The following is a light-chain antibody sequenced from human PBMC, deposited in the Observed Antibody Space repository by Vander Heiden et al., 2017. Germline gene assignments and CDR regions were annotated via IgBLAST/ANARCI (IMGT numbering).Light chain of an antibody. CDR1: QSISNF. J-gene: IGKJ4*02. V-gene: IGKV1-39*01. CDR2: SAS. Sequence: DIQLTKAASSLSANVGDRVAITCRASQSISNFLNWYQHKPGKAPNLLIYSASTLQTGVPARFSGRSSRTVFSLTKSRLQPEDVATHDHSKTYRLPVQFGGG. CDR3: SKTYRLPVQ.